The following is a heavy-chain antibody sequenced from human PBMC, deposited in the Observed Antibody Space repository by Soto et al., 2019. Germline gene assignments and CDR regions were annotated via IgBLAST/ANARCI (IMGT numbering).Heavy chain of an antibody. V-gene: IGHV4-4*02. D-gene: IGHD2-15*01. J-gene: IGHJ4*02. CDR3: ATLPPRIVVVVLPIPS. CDR2: VYHTGST. CDR1: GGSISSTNW. Sequence: QVQLQQSGPRLARPSGTLSLTCVVSGGSISSTNWWTWVRQTPGKGLEWIGEVYHTGSTKYNPSLKKRVTISLXXXNXXSSLNLKSVTAADTAVYYCATLPPRIVVVVLPIPSWGQGTLVTVSS.